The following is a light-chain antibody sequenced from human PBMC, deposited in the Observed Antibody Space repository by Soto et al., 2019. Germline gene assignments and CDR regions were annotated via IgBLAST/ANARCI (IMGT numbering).Light chain of an antibody. CDR2: AAS. CDR1: QSISSY. CDR3: QQSYSTPRT. Sequence: DIQMTQSPSSRSASVGDRGTITCLASQSISSYLNWYQQKPGKAPKLLIYAASSLQSGVPSRFSGSGSGTDFTLTISSLQPEDFATYYCQQSYSTPRTFGQGTKVDIK. V-gene: IGKV1-39*01. J-gene: IGKJ1*01.